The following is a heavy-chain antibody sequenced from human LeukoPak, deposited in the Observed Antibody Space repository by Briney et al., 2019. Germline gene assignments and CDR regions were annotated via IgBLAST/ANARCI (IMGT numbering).Heavy chain of an antibody. CDR2: INHGGST. CDR3: ARGPPYYDFWSGYYWAFDI. J-gene: IGHJ3*02. CDR1: GGSFSGYY. Sequence: SETLSLTCAVYGGSFSGYYWSWLRQPPGKGLEWIGEINHGGSTNYNPSLKSRVTISVDTSKNQFSLKLSSVTAADTAVYYCARGPPYYDFWSGYYWAFDIWGQGTMVTVSS. D-gene: IGHD3-3*01. V-gene: IGHV4-34*01.